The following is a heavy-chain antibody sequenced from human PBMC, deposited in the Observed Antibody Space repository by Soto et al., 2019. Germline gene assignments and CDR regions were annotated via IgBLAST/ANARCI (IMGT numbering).Heavy chain of an antibody. CDR3: VREGSGWYSRGSFDF. Sequence: GESLKISCAASGFTFSGDSMNWVRQAPGKGLEWVASISTTSTYIYYADSVQGRFTISRDNSKNTLYLQINSLRAEDTAIYYCVREGSGWYSRGSFDFWGRGTMVTVSS. CDR2: ISTTSTYI. J-gene: IGHJ3*01. V-gene: IGHV3-21*04. CDR1: GFTFSGDS. D-gene: IGHD6-19*01.